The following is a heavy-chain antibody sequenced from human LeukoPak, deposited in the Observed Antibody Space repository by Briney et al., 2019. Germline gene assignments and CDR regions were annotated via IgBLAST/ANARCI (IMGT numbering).Heavy chain of an antibody. CDR1: GFTFSSYG. CDR2: IWYDGSNK. V-gene: IGHV3-33*01. J-gene: IGHJ4*02. Sequence: GGSLRLSCAASGFTFSSYGMHWFRKAPGKGLEWVAVIWYDGSNKYYADSVKGRFTISRDNSKNTLYLQMNSLRAEDTAVYYCARDDLDTAPFDYWGQGTLVTVSS. CDR3: ARDDLDTAPFDY. D-gene: IGHD5-18*01.